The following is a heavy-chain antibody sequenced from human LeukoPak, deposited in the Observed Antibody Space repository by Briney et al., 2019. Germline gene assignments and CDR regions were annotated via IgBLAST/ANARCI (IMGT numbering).Heavy chain of an antibody. CDR3: ARGGGRYCSGGICRTVNAFDI. CDR2: ISSSSSYI. J-gene: IGHJ3*02. Sequence: GGSLRLSCAASGFTFSSYSMNWVRQAPGKGLEWVSSISSSSSYIYYADSVKGRFTISRDNAKNSLYLQMNSLRAEDTAFYYCARGGGRYCSGGICRTVNAFDIWGQGTMVTVSS. D-gene: IGHD2-15*01. CDR1: GFTFSSYS. V-gene: IGHV3-21*01.